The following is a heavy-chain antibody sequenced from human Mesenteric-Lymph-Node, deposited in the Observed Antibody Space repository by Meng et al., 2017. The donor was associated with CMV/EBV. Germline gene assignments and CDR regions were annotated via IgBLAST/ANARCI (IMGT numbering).Heavy chain of an antibody. Sequence: GGSLRLSCTSSGFNFGDYGMSWVRQAPGKGLECVSGIAPSSAFTYYTDSVKGRFTISRDNSKSTLYLEMSSLRPEDTAVYYCARVRCSDASCYNQHTWFDPWGQGTLVTVSS. D-gene: IGHD2-2*02. J-gene: IGHJ5*02. CDR3: ARVRCSDASCYNQHTWFDP. CDR1: GFNFGDYG. CDR2: IAPSSAFT. V-gene: IGHV3-23*01.